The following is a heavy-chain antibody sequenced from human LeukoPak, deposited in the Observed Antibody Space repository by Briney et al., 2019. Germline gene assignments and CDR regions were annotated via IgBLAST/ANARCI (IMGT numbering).Heavy chain of an antibody. D-gene: IGHD5-24*01. Sequence: GGSLRLSCAASGFTFSSYSMNWVRQAPGKGPEWVAVISYDGSNKYYADSVKGRFTISRDNSKNTLYLQMNSLRAEDTAVYYCARGDGYDYRFDYWGQGTLVTVSS. CDR3: ARGDGYDYRFDY. CDR2: ISYDGSNK. V-gene: IGHV3-30*03. CDR1: GFTFSSYS. J-gene: IGHJ4*02.